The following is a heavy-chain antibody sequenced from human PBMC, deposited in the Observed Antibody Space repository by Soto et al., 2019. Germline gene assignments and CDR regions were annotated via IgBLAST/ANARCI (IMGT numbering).Heavy chain of an antibody. V-gene: IGHV3-7*01. CDR1: GFTFSSYW. Sequence: GGSLRLSCAASGFTFSSYWMSWVRQAPGKGLEWVANIKQDGSEKYYVDSVKGRFTISRDNAKNSLYLQMNSLRAEDTALYYCARDGITMVRGVIDYWGQGTLVTVS. D-gene: IGHD3-10*01. CDR2: IKQDGSEK. J-gene: IGHJ4*02. CDR3: ARDGITMVRGVIDY.